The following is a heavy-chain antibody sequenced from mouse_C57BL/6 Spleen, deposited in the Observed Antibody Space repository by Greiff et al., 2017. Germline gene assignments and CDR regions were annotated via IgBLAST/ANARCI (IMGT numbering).Heavy chain of an antibody. J-gene: IGHJ4*01. Sequence: QVQLQQSGAELVKPGASVKISCKASGYAFSSYWMNWVKQRPGKGLEWIGQIYPGDGDTNYNGKFKGKATLTADKSSSTAYMQLSSLTSEDSAVYFCARGYGSLYAMDYGGQGTSVTVSS. D-gene: IGHD1-1*01. CDR3: ARGYGSLYAMDY. CDR1: GYAFSSYW. V-gene: IGHV1-80*01. CDR2: IYPGDGDT.